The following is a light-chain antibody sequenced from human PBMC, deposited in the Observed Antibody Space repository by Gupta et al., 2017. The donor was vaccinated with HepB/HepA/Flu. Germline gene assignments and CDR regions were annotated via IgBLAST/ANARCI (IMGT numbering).Light chain of an antibody. Sequence: QSVLTQPPSVSGAPGQRVTISCTGSSSNIGAGYDLHWYQQLPGTAPKLLIYGNSNRPSGVPDRFSGSKSGTSASLAITGLQAEDEADYYCQSYDSSLSEGVVFGGGTKLTVL. CDR2: GNS. CDR1: SSNIGAGYD. J-gene: IGLJ2*01. V-gene: IGLV1-40*01. CDR3: QSYDSSLSEGVV.